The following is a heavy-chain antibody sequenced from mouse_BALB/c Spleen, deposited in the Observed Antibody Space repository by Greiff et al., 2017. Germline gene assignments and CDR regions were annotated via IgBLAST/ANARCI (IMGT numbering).Heavy chain of an antibody. CDR1: GYTFTSYV. D-gene: IGHD2-3*01. J-gene: IGHJ1*01. CDR2: INPYNDGT. Sequence: VQLQQSGPELVKPGASVKMSCKASGYTFTSYVMHWVKQKPGQGLEWIGYINPYNDGTKYNEKFKGKATLTSDKSSSTAYMELSSLTSEDSAVYYCARRFFDGYYQGYFDVWGAGTTVTVSS. V-gene: IGHV1-14*01. CDR3: ARRFFDGYYQGYFDV.